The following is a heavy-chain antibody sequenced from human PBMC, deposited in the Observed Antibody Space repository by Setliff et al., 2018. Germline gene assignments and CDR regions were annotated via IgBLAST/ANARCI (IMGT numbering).Heavy chain of an antibody. CDR1: GFTFSTYA. CDR3: AKDRKNYYDTSGYPDAFDI. J-gene: IGHJ3*02. Sequence: PGGSLRLSCAASGFTFSTYALSWGRQAPGKGPEWVSTITGNGNSLYYADSVKGRFIVSRDNSKNTMYLQLRSLRADDPAIYYCAKDRKNYYDTSGYPDAFDIWGQGTTVTVSS. D-gene: IGHD3-22*01. CDR2: ITGNGNSL. V-gene: IGHV3-23*01.